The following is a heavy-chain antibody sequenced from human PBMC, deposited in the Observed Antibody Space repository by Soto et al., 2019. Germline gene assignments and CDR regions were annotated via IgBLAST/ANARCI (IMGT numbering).Heavy chain of an antibody. J-gene: IGHJ4*02. Sequence: QVQLVESGGGVVQPGTSLRLSCKASGFIFRDYLIHWVRQAPGKGLEWLAVLSFDGTAEYYADTTRGRLAISRDLPKSTTYLVINNVRREDTAMYYCARVATRLQSMEVLEYWGQGTLVTVPS. CDR3: ARVATRLQSMEVLEY. D-gene: IGHD2-21*02. CDR2: LSFDGTAE. V-gene: IGHV3-30*03. CDR1: GFIFRDYL.